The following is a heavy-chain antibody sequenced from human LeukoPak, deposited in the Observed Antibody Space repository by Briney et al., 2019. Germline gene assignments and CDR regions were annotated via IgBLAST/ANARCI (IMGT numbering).Heavy chain of an antibody. Sequence: GESPKISCRCSGYDFSTYWIGWVRQTPGKGLEWMGMIYPADSDARYSPSFQGQVTISVDSSSNTAFLQWGRLRASDTAIYYCARLPSYYHGVDVWGQGTTVTVSS. V-gene: IGHV5-51*01. CDR2: IYPADSDA. CDR3: ARLPSYYHGVDV. CDR1: GYDFSTYW. J-gene: IGHJ6*02.